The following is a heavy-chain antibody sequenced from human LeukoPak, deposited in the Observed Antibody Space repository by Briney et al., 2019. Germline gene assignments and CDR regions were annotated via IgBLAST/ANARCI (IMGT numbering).Heavy chain of an antibody. J-gene: IGHJ4*02. Sequence: SETLSLTCTVSGGSISSYYWSWIRQPPGKGLEWIGYIYYSGSTNYNPSLKSRVTISVDTSKNQFSLKLSSVTAADTAVYYCARESYPGTYYFDYWGQGTLVTVSS. CDR1: GGSISSYY. CDR2: IYYSGST. CDR3: ARESYPGTYYFDY. D-gene: IGHD3-10*01. V-gene: IGHV4-59*01.